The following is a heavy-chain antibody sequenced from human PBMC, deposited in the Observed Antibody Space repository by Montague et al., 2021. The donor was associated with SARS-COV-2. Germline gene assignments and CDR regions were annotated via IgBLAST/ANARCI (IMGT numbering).Heavy chain of an antibody. Sequence: SETLSLTCTVPGASVGSSDWGWIRQSPGHRLEWVGYFYSVGSTDYNPSLKSRATISRDTSKNQFSLKVRSVTAADTAVYYCARETMTADAFDIWGQGTMVTVSS. V-gene: IGHV4-59*02. D-gene: IGHD1-14*01. J-gene: IGHJ3*02. CDR1: GASVGSSD. CDR2: FYSVGST. CDR3: ARETMTADAFDI.